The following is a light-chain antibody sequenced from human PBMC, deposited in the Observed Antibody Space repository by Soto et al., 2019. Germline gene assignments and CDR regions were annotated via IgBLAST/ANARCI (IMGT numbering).Light chain of an antibody. Sequence: QLVLTQPPSASATPGQRVTISCSGNNSNIGRNTVNWFQQLPGTAPKLLIYINSRRPSGVPDRFSGSKSGTSASLAISALQSEDEADYHCAAWDDSLKGWIFGGGTQLTVL. V-gene: IGLV1-44*01. J-gene: IGLJ2*01. CDR3: AAWDDSLKGWI. CDR1: NSNIGRNT. CDR2: INS.